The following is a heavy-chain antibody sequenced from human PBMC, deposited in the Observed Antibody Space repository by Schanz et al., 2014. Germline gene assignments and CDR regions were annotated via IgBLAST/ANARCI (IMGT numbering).Heavy chain of an antibody. D-gene: IGHD3-9*01. CDR2: ISSSSSYI. Sequence: EVQLVESGGGLVKPGGSLRLSCAASGFTFSSYSMNWVRQAPGKGLEWVSSISSSSSYIHYADSVKGRFTISRDNAKNTLYLQMNSLRAEDTAVYYCARDSRPNYDVLTAYYSIDYWGQGTLVTVSS. J-gene: IGHJ4*02. V-gene: IGHV3-21*01. CDR1: GFTFSSYS. CDR3: ARDSRPNYDVLTAYYSIDY.